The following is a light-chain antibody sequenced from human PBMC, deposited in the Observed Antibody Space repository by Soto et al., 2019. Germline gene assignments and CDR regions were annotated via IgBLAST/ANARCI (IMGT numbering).Light chain of an antibody. J-gene: IGLJ1*01. Sequence: QSALTQPASVSGSPGQSITISCTGTSSDVGGYNYVSWYQQHPGKARKLMIYEVSNRPSGVSNRFSGSKSGKTASLTISGLQAEDEADYYCSSYTSSSTLVFGTGTKLTVL. CDR1: SSDVGGYNY. V-gene: IGLV2-14*01. CDR3: SSYTSSSTLV. CDR2: EVS.